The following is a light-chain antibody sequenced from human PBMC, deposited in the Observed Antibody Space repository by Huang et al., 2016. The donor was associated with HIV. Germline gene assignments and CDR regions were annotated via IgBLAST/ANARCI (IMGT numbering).Light chain of an antibody. V-gene: IGKV1-39*01. J-gene: IGKJ1*01. CDR3: RQSFSVPRT. CDR2: TAS. Sequence: DIQMPQSPPSLSASVGDSVTFTCRANQNITKSLNWYQQKPGKAPKLLIYTASTLESGVPSRFSGSGAGSRFTLKIVKLQPEDFATYYCRQSFSVPRTFG. CDR1: QNITKS.